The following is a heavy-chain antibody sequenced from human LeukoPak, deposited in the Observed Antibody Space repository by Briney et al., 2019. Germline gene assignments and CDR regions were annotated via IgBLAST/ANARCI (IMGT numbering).Heavy chain of an antibody. CDR3: ARDIYDSSGYYMDY. CDR1: GGSISSGGYY. V-gene: IGHV4-31*03. J-gene: IGHJ4*02. Sequence: SQTLSLTCTVSGGSISSGGYYWTGILQHPGKGLEWIGYIYYSGSTYYNPSLKSRVTISVDTSKNQFSLKLSSVTAADTAVYYCARDIYDSSGYYMDYWGQGTLVTVSS. CDR2: IYYSGST. D-gene: IGHD3-22*01.